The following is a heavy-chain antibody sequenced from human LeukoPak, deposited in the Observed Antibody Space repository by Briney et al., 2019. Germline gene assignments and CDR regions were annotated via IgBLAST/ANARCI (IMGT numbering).Heavy chain of an antibody. Sequence: SETLSLTCAVYGGSFSGYYWSWIRQPPGKGLEWIGYIYYSGSTNYNPSLKSRVTVSVDTSKNQFSLKLSSVTAADTAVYYCARALPPTGSSWSPGRGAFDIWGQGTMVTVSS. V-gene: IGHV4-59*01. CDR1: GGSFSGYY. CDR3: ARALPPTGSSWSPGRGAFDI. D-gene: IGHD6-13*01. CDR2: IYYSGST. J-gene: IGHJ3*02.